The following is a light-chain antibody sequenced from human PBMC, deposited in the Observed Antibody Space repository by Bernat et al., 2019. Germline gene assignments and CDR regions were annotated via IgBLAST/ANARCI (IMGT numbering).Light chain of an antibody. CDR2: DVS. Sequence: QSALTQPASVSESPGQSITISCTGTSSDVGGYNHVSWYQQHPGKVPKLVIYDVSYRPSGVSTRFSVSKSGNTASLTISGLQAEDEADYYGSSYTTSTTIVVGGGTKLTVL. CDR1: SSDVGGYNH. CDR3: SSYTTSTTIV. J-gene: IGLJ2*01. V-gene: IGLV2-14*01.